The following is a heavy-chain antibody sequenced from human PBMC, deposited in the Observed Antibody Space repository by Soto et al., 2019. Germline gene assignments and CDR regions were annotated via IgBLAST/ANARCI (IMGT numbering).Heavy chain of an antibody. CDR3: AGVPYYYGSGGRNWYFDL. J-gene: IGHJ2*01. D-gene: IGHD3-10*01. Sequence: QVQLVQSGAEVKKPGSSVKVSCKASGGTFSSYTISWVRQAPGQGLEWMGRIIPILGIANYAQKFQGRVTIPADKSTSTAYMELSSLRSEDTAVYYCAGVPYYYGSGGRNWYFDLWGRGTLVTVSS. CDR2: IIPILGIA. CDR1: GGTFSSYT. V-gene: IGHV1-69*02.